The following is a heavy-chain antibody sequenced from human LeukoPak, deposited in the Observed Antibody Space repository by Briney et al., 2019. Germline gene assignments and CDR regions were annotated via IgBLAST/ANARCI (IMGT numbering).Heavy chain of an antibody. J-gene: IGHJ4*02. CDR3: ARRDDSSGYHKIFDY. Sequence: PSETLSLTCAVSGGSISSGPYYWGWIRQPPGKGLEWIGNIYYGENTYYNPSLKSRVTISIDTSKNQFYLKLSSLTAADTAVYYCARRDDSSGYHKIFDYWGPGTQVTVSS. V-gene: IGHV4-39*01. CDR1: GGSISSGPYY. CDR2: IYYGENT. D-gene: IGHD3-22*01.